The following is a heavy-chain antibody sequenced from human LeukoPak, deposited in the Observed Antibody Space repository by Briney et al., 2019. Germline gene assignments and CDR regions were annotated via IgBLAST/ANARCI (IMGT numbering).Heavy chain of an antibody. Sequence: SETLSLTCTVSGGSISSYYWSWIRQPPGKGLEWFGYIYYSGSTNYNPSLKSRVTISVDTSKNQFSLKLSSVTAADTAVYYCARRRPRPYSSSSSPFDYWGQGTLVTVSS. J-gene: IGHJ4*02. CDR3: ARRRPRPYSSSSSPFDY. D-gene: IGHD6-6*01. CDR2: IYYSGST. CDR1: GGSISSYY. V-gene: IGHV4-59*01.